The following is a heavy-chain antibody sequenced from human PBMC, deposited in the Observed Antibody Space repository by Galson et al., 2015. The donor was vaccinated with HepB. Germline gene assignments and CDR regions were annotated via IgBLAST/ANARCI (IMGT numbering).Heavy chain of an antibody. CDR3: ARSGRYCSGGSCERGAFDY. V-gene: IGHV3-64*02. D-gene: IGHD2-15*01. Sequence: SLRLSCAASGFTFSSYAMHWVRQAPGKGLEYVSAISSNGGSTYYADSVKGRFTISRDNSKNTLYLQMGSLRAEDMAVYYCARSGRYCSGGSCERGAFDYWGQGTLVTVSS. CDR1: GFTFSSYA. CDR2: ISSNGGST. J-gene: IGHJ4*02.